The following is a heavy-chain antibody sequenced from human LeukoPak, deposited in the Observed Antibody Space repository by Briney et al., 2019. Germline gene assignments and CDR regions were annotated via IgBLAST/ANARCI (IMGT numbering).Heavy chain of an antibody. D-gene: IGHD3-22*01. CDR3: ARDNGYYYDSSGYCFYYGMDV. CDR1: GGSLSSYY. V-gene: IGHV4-59*01. J-gene: IGHJ6*02. Sequence: SETLSLTCTVSGGSLSSYYWSWIRQPPGKGLEWVGYIYYSGSTNYNPSLKSRVTISVDTSKNQFSLKLSSVTAADTAVYYCARDNGYYYDSSGYCFYYGMDVWGQGTTVTVSS. CDR2: IYYSGST.